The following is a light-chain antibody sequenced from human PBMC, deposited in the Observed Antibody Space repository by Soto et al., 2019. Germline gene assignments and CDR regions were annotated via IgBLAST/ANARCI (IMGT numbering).Light chain of an antibody. CDR1: QTIMTY. CDR3: QQSYNSPQT. J-gene: IGKJ1*01. Sequence: DIQMTQSPSSLSSSVGDEVTITCRASQTIMTYLNWYQLKPGKPPRLLIYAASSLQSGVPSRFSGSGSGTDFTLTISSLKPEDFETYSCQQSYNSPQTFGQGTKVDIK. CDR2: AAS. V-gene: IGKV1-39*01.